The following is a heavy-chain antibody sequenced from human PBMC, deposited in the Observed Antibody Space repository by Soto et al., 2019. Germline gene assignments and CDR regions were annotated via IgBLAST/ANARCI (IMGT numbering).Heavy chain of an antibody. Sequence: QVRLVQSGAEVKKPGSSVKVSCKASGGTFSSYAISWVRQAPGQGLEWMGGIIPIFGTANYAQKFQGRVTITADESTSTAYMELSSLRSEDTAVYYCARTLGYCSSTSCHGAFDIWGQGTMVTVSS. J-gene: IGHJ3*02. CDR2: IIPIFGTA. V-gene: IGHV1-69*01. CDR3: ARTLGYCSSTSCHGAFDI. D-gene: IGHD2-2*01. CDR1: GGTFSSYA.